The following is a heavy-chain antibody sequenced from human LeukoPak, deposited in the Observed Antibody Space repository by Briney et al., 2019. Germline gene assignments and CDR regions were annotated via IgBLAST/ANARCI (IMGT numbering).Heavy chain of an antibody. CDR3: AKAGDSSGYYLSSWFDP. CDR2: ISWNSDGI. D-gene: IGHD3-22*01. V-gene: IGHV3-9*01. J-gene: IGHJ5*02. Sequence: GGSLRLSCAASGFRFDDYAMHWVRQAPGKGLEWVSGISWNSDGIGYADAVKGRFTISRDNAENSLYLQMNSLRAEDTALYYCAKAGDSSGYYLSSWFDPWGQGTLSPSPQ. CDR1: GFRFDDYA.